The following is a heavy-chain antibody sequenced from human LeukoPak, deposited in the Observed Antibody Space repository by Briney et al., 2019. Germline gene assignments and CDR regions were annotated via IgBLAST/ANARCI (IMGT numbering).Heavy chain of an antibody. J-gene: IGHJ4*02. CDR2: VDHTGST. CDR1: GGSISSYY. Sequence: SETLSLTCTVSGGSISSYYWSWIRQPPGKGLEWIGYVDHTGSTKFNPSLNGRVSISRDTSNNFFSLRLRSVTAADTAVYYCARLTSGYYYQVGVWGQGTLVTVSS. D-gene: IGHD3-22*01. CDR3: ARLTSGYYYQVGV. V-gene: IGHV4-59*01.